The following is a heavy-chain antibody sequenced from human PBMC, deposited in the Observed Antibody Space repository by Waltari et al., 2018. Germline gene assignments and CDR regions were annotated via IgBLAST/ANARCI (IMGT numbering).Heavy chain of an antibody. CDR3: ARGPYYYDSSGYYYYYGMDV. CDR1: GGSVSSSSYY. D-gene: IGHD3-22*01. V-gene: IGHV4-61*01. Sequence: QVQLQESGPGLVKPSETLSLTCTVSGGSVSSSSYYWSWIRQPPGRGLEWIGDIYFSGSTNYNPPVKSRVSISVDTSKNQFSLKLSSVTAADTAVYYCARGPYYYDSSGYYYYYGMDVWGQGTTVTVSS. CDR2: IYFSGST. J-gene: IGHJ6*02.